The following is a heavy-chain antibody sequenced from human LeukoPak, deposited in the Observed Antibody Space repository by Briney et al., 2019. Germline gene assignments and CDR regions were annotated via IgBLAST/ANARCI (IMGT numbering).Heavy chain of an antibody. CDR2: ISYDGNNK. V-gene: IGHV3-30-3*01. D-gene: IGHD3-22*01. J-gene: IGHJ4*02. Sequence: GGSLRLSCEASGFIFSTYAMHWFRQAPGKGLEWVAVISYDGNNKDYADSVKGRFSIPRDNSKNTLYLEMNSLRPEDTAVYYCVRGGYYFDSSGYESLVYWGQGTLVTVSS. CDR1: GFIFSTYA. CDR3: VRGGYYFDSSGYESLVY.